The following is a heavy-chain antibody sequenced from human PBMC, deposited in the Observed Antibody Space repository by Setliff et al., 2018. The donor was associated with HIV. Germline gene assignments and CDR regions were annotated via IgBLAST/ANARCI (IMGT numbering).Heavy chain of an antibody. V-gene: IGHV4-61*02. CDR1: GGSISSGSYY. J-gene: IGHJ3*02. Sequence: PSETLSLTCTVSGGSISSGSYYWSWIRQPAGKGLEWIGRIYTSGNTNYNPSLKSRVTISIDTSKNQFSLKLTSVTAADTAVYYCARRGFWSGGRAFDIWGQGTMVTVSS. CDR2: IYTSGNT. CDR3: ARRGFWSGGRAFDI. D-gene: IGHD3-3*01.